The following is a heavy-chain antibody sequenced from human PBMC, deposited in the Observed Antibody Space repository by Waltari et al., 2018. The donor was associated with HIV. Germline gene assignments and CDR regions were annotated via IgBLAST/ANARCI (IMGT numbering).Heavy chain of an antibody. CDR1: RFPFSTSS. Sequence: EVQLVESGGGLVKPGGSLRLSCAASRFPFSTSSINWVRQAPGKGLEWVSSISGYSGYIYYADSVKGRFAISRDNAKNSLYLQMNSLRAEDTAVYYCARAQSHDAFDIWGQGTMVTVSS. V-gene: IGHV3-21*01. CDR2: ISGYSGYI. J-gene: IGHJ3*02. CDR3: ARAQSHDAFDI.